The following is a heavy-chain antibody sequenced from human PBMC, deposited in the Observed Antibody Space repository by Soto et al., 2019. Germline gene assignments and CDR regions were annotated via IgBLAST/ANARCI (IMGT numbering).Heavy chain of an antibody. CDR2: ISAYNGNT. CDR1: GYTFTSYG. V-gene: IGHV1-18*04. J-gene: IGHJ5*02. CDR3: ARGIATGQLDP. Sequence: ASVKVSCNAPGYTFTSYGIGCVRQAPGQGLEWMGWISAYNGNTNYAQKLQGRVTMTTDTSTSTAYMDLSSLRSEDTAVYYCARGIATGQLDPWGQGTLVTVSS. D-gene: IGHD2-15*01.